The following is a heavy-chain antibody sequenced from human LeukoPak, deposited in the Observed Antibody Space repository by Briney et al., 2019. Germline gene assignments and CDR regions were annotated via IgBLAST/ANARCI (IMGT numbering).Heavy chain of an antibody. V-gene: IGHV4-34*01. Sequence: SETLSLTCAVYGGSFSGYYWSWIPQPPGKRLEWIGEINHSGSTNYNPSLKSRVTISVDTSKNQFSLKLSSVTAADTAVYYCARGRYSYGFDYWGQGTLVTVSS. CDR2: INHSGST. CDR1: GGSFSGYY. D-gene: IGHD5-18*01. J-gene: IGHJ4*02. CDR3: ARGRYSYGFDY.